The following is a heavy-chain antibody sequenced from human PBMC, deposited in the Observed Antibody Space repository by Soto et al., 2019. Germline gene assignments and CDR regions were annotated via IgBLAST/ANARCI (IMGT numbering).Heavy chain of an antibody. V-gene: IGHV3-74*03. CDR1: GFAFSSYW. D-gene: IGHD6-19*01. J-gene: IGHJ5*02. CDR3: IKASTVTGVGGYR. CDR2: ISSDGRNT. Sequence: GGCLRLSCAAAGFAFSSYWMQWVRQPPGKGPVWVSRISSDGRNTTYADPVKGRFTISRDNAKNTLHLQMTSLTDDDTAVYYCIKASTVTGVGGYRWGQGTLVTVSS.